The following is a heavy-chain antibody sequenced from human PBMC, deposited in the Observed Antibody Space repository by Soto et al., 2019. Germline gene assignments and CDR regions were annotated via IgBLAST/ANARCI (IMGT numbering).Heavy chain of an antibody. CDR1: GGSISSGDYC. J-gene: IGHJ6*02. V-gene: IGHV4-30-4*01. Sequence: PSETLPLTWTVSGGSISSGDYCWSWIRKPPGKGLEWIGYIYYSGSTYYNPSLKSRVTISVDTSKNQFSLKLSSVTAADTAVYYCARDLDIVATSDYYYYGMDVWGQGTTVTVSS. CDR3: ARDLDIVATSDYYYYGMDV. D-gene: IGHD5-12*01. CDR2: IYYSGST.